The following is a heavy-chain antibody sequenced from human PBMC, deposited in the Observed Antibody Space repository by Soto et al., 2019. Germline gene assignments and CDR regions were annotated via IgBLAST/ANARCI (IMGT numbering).Heavy chain of an antibody. CDR3: ARCPQPPDTADPYAVDV. V-gene: IGHV1-69*18. CDR1: GGTFSRSG. D-gene: IGHD5-18*01. CDR2: IVPSVDTT. J-gene: IGHJ6*02. Sequence: QVQLLQSGTEVKKPGASVKVSCKASGGTFSRSGFHWVRQAPGQGLEWMGMIVPSVDTTNYAQKFQARVTISADHFTSTVYMELRSLRSEDTAVYYCARCPQPPDTADPYAVDVWGQGTRVIVSS.